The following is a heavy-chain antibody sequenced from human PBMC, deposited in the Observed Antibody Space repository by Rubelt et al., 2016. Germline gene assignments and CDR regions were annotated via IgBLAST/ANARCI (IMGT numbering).Heavy chain of an antibody. CDR2: IWYDGSNK. CDR3: TTALRITMVRGVSYFDY. D-gene: IGHD3-10*01. Sequence: HWVRQAPGKGLEWVAVIWYDGSNKYYADSVKGRFTISRDNSKNTLYLQMNSLRAEDTAVYYCTTALRITMVRGVSYFDYWGQGTLVTVSS. V-gene: IGHV3-33*01. J-gene: IGHJ4*02.